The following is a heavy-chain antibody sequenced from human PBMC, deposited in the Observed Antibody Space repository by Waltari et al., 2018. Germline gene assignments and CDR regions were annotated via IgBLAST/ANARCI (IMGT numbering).Heavy chain of an antibody. CDR3: ARLSDQLGYCSGGSCPFDP. CDR1: GGSISSYY. Sequence: QVQLQESGPGLVKPSETLSLTCTVSGGSISSYYWSWIRQPPGKGLEWIGYIYYSGSTNYNPSLKMRVTISVDTSKNQFSLKLSSVTAADTAVYYCARLSDQLGYCSGGSCPFDPWGQGTLVTVSS. J-gene: IGHJ5*02. V-gene: IGHV4-59*01. CDR2: IYYSGST. D-gene: IGHD2-15*01.